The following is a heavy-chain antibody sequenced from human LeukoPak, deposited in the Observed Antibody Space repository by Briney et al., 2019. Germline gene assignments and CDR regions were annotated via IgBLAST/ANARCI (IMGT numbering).Heavy chain of an antibody. J-gene: IGHJ4*02. V-gene: IGHV3-23*01. CDR2: ITSGGIT. CDR3: AKDLWSWGGPDY. CDR1: GFTFSSYA. D-gene: IGHD1-26*01. Sequence: PGRSLRLSCAASGFTFSSYAMHWVRQAPGKGLEWVSGITSGGITYYTDSVKGRFTISRDNSKNTVYLQMNSLRAEDTALYSCAKDLWSWGGPDYWGQGTLVTVSS.